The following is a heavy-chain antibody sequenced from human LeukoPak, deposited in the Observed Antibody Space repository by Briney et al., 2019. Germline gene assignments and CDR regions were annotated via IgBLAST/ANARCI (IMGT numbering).Heavy chain of an antibody. J-gene: IGHJ2*01. CDR3: AKDREGDIWSFDL. CDR2: ISGSGGRT. CDR1: GFTFSGYA. D-gene: IGHD2-15*01. V-gene: IGHV3-23*01. Sequence: GGSLGLSCAGSGFTFSGYAMSWVRQAPGKGLEWVSAISGSGGRTNHADSVKGRFTISRDNSKNTLFLQLNSLRADDTAVYYCAKDREGDIWSFDLWGRGTLVTVSS.